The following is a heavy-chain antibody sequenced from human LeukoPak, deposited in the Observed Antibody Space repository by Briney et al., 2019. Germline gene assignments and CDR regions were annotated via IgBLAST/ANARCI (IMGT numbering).Heavy chain of an antibody. CDR3: AKAITGMRFCLDV. J-gene: IGHJ6*02. D-gene: IGHD1-1*01. V-gene: IGHV3-23*01. Sequence: GGSLRLSCAASGFTFSSYAMSWVPQAPGKGLEWVSTSGTGGSTYYPDSVKGRTTISRDNSKNMLYVQMNNLRAEDTAVYYCAKAITGMRFCLDVWGQGTTVTVSS. CDR1: GFTFSSYA. CDR2: SGTGGST.